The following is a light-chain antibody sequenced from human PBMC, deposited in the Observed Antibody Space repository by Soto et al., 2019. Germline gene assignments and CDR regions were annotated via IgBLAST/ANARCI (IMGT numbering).Light chain of an antibody. CDR2: DNT. Sequence: QSVLTQPPSVSGAPGERVTISCTGSSSDIGAGYRVRWYQQVPGTAPKLLIYDNTNRPSGVSVRFSGSKSGTSASLAISGLQAEDEADYYCQSFDKYLSAVVLGGGTQLTVL. CDR1: SSDIGAGYR. J-gene: IGLJ2*01. V-gene: IGLV1-40*01. CDR3: QSFDKYLSAVV.